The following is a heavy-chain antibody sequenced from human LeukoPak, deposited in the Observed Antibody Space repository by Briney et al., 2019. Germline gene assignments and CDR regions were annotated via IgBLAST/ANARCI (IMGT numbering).Heavy chain of an antibody. CDR3: ARDYCSTTSCLDY. CDR2: IWYDGSNK. D-gene: IGHD2-2*01. J-gene: IGHJ4*02. CDR1: GFTFSNYG. V-gene: IGHV3-33*01. Sequence: GGSLRLSCAASGFTFSNYGIHWVRQAPGKGLEWVALIWYDGSNKYYGDSVKGRFTISRDDSKNTVYLQMNSLRAEDTAVYYCARDYCSTTSCLDYWGQGTLVTVSS.